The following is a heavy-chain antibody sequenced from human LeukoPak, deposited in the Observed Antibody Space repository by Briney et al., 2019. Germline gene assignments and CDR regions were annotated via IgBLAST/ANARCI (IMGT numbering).Heavy chain of an antibody. J-gene: IGHJ4*02. D-gene: IGHD4-17*01. V-gene: IGHV3-30-3*01. CDR2: ISYDGSNK. CDR1: GFTFSSYA. CDR3: ARWTTVTTHQDKNYADY. Sequence: GGSLRLSCAASGFTFSSYAMHWVRQAPGKGLEWVAVISYDGSNKYYADSVKGRFTISRDNSKNTLYLQMNSLRAEDTAVYYCARWTTVTTHQDKNYADYWGQGTLVTVSS.